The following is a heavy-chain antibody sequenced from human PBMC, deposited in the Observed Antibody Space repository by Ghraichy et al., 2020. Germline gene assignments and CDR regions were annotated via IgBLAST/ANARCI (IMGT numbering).Heavy chain of an antibody. D-gene: IGHD3-22*01. V-gene: IGHV1-69*13. Sequence: SVKVSCKASGGTFSSYAISWVRQAPGQGLEWMGGIIPIFGTANYAQKFQGRVTITADESTSTAYMELSSLRSEDTAVYYCAGNYYDSSGSTITGYYYYMDVWGKGTTVTVSS. J-gene: IGHJ6*03. CDR1: GGTFSSYA. CDR2: IIPIFGTA. CDR3: AGNYYDSSGSTITGYYYYMDV.